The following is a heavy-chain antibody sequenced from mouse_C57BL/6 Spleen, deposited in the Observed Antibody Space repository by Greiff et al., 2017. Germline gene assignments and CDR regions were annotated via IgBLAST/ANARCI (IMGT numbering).Heavy chain of an antibody. V-gene: IGHV5-6*01. CDR1: GFTFSSYG. D-gene: IGHD1-1*01. Sequence: EVKLVESGGDLVEPGGSLKLSCAASGFTFSSYGMSWVRPTPDKRLEWVATISSGGSYTYYPDSVKGRFTISRDNAKNTLYLQMSSLKSEDTAMYYCARYGNYYFDDWGQGTTLTVSS. J-gene: IGHJ2*01. CDR3: ARYGNYYFDD. CDR2: ISSGGSYT.